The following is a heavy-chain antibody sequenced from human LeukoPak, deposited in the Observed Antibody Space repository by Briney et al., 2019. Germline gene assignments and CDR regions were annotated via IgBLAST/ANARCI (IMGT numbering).Heavy chain of an antibody. CDR2: ISSSSGYI. Sequence: GGSLRLSCAASGFTFSSYWMNWARQAPGKGLEWVSSISSSSGYIYYADSVKGRFTISRDNAKNSLYLQMNSLRAEDTAVYYCARDDSSSSDYWGQGTLVTVSS. D-gene: IGHD6-6*01. V-gene: IGHV3-21*01. CDR3: ARDDSSSSDY. CDR1: GFTFSSYW. J-gene: IGHJ4*02.